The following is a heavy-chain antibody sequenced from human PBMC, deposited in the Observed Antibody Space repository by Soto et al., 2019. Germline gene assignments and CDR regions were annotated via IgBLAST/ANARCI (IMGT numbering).Heavy chain of an antibody. V-gene: IGHV4-31*03. CDR1: GGSISRGGYY. D-gene: IGHD5-12*01. J-gene: IGHJ4*02. CDR3: ARRPEEMATLY. Sequence: SETLSLTCTVSGGSISRGGYYWSWIRQHPGKGLEWIGYIYYSGSTYYNPSLKSRVTISVDTSKNQFSLKLSSVTAADTAVYYCARRPEEMATLYRGQGPFVTLS. CDR2: IYYSGST.